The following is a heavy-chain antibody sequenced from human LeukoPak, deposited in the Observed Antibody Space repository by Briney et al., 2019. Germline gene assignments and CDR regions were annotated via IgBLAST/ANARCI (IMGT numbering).Heavy chain of an antibody. J-gene: IGHJ4*02. CDR3: AGSIVGASWGYFDC. Sequence: GGSLRLSCAVSGLTFSNYAMPWVRQAPGKGLEWLAVISYDGSNKDYADSVKGRFTISRDYSKNTLDLQMDSLGDEDTAVYYCAGSIVGASWGYFDCWGQGTLVTVSS. V-gene: IGHV3-30-3*01. D-gene: IGHD1-26*01. CDR2: ISYDGSNK. CDR1: GLTFSNYA.